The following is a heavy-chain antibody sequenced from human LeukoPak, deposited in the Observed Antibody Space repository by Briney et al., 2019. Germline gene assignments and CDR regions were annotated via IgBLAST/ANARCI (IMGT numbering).Heavy chain of an antibody. D-gene: IGHD1-26*01. V-gene: IGHV1-46*01. CDR1: GYTFTSYY. Sequence: ASVKVSCKASGYTFTSYYMHWVRQAPGQGLEWMGIINPSGGSASYAQKFQGRVTMTRDMSTSTVYMELSSLRSEDTAVYYCARAGGATSWFDPWGQGTLVTVSS. CDR3: ARAGGATSWFDP. J-gene: IGHJ5*02. CDR2: INPSGGSA.